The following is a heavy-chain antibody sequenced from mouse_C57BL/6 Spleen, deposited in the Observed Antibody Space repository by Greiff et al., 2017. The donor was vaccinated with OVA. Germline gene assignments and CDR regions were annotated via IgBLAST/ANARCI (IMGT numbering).Heavy chain of an antibody. Sequence: QVHVKQPGAELVKPGASVKVSCKASGYTFTSYWMHWVKQRPGQGLEWIGRIHPSDSDTNYNQKFKGKATLTVDKSSSTAYMQLSSLTSEDSAVYYCAITTVVATNAYWGQGTLVTVSA. CDR2: IHPSDSDT. CDR1: GYTFTSYW. CDR3: AITTVVATNAY. J-gene: IGHJ3*01. V-gene: IGHV1-74*01. D-gene: IGHD1-1*01.